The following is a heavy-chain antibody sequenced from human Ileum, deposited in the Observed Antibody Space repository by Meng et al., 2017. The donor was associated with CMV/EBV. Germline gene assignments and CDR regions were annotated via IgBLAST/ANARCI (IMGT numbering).Heavy chain of an antibody. CDR3: ASSFGMDV. CDR2: IKQDGSEK. Sequence: GESLKISCAASGFTFSSYWMSWVRQAPGKGLEWVANIKQDGSEKYYVDSVKGRFTISRDNAKNSLYPQMNSLRAEDTAVYYCASSFGMDVWGQGTTVTVAS. J-gene: IGHJ6*02. CDR1: GFTFSSYW. V-gene: IGHV3-7*01.